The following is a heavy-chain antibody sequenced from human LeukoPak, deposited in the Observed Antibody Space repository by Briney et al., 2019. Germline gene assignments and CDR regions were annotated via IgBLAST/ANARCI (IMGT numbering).Heavy chain of an antibody. J-gene: IGHJ6*02. Sequence: PGGSLRLSWAASGFTLSDYYMSWIRQAPGKGLEWVSLISGDGGSTYYADSVKGRFTISRDNSRNSLYLQMNSLRTGDTALYYCAKDINYLPLYYYYGMDVWGQGTTVTVSS. CDR2: ISGDGGST. CDR3: AKDINYLPLYYYYGMDV. V-gene: IGHV3-43*02. D-gene: IGHD4-11*01. CDR1: GFTLSDYY.